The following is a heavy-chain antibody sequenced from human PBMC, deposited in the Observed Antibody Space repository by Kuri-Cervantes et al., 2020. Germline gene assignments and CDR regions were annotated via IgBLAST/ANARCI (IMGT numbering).Heavy chain of an antibody. D-gene: IGHD5-12*01. CDR3: ARGIDVVAGPGTDYFDY. CDR2: LYHTGRT. Sequence: GSLRLSCTVSGGSISSYYWSWIRQPPGKGLEWIGTLYHTGRTYYNPSLQSRVAISVDTSKNQFFLKLTSVTAADTAVYYCARGIDVVAGPGTDYFDYWGQGTLVTVSS. CDR1: GGSISSYY. J-gene: IGHJ4*02. V-gene: IGHV4-59*12.